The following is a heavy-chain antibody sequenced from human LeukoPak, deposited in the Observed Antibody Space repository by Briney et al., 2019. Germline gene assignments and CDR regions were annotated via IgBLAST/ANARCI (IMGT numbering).Heavy chain of an antibody. CDR3: ARCGGSCYSALDY. CDR2: ITGSGGRT. Sequence: GGSLRLSCAASGFTFSSYAMSWVRQAPGKGLEWVSAITGSGGRTYYADSVKGRFIISRDYSKNTLYLQMNSLRAGDTAVYYCARCGGSCYSALDYWGQGTLVTVSS. CDR1: GFTFSSYA. J-gene: IGHJ4*02. D-gene: IGHD2-15*01. V-gene: IGHV3-23*01.